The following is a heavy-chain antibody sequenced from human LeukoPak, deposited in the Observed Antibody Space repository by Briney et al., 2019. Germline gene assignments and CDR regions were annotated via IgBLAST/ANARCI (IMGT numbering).Heavy chain of an antibody. CDR1: GFTFSSYG. V-gene: IGHV3-30*18. D-gene: IGHD3-9*01. CDR3: AKEGGILTGYSLKP. CDR2: ISYDGSNK. J-gene: IGHJ4*02. Sequence: GGSLRLSCAASGFTFSSYGMHWVRQAPGKGLEWVAVISYDGSNKYYADSVKGRFTISRDNSKNTLYLQMNSLRAEDTAVYYCAKEGGILTGYSLKPWGQGTPVTVSS.